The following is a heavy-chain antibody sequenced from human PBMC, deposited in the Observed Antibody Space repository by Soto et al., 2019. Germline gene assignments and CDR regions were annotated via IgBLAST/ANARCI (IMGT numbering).Heavy chain of an antibody. CDR1: GGTFSSYA. CDR3: AGLRSSEEWLLTTFDP. J-gene: IGHJ5*02. CDR2: IIPIFGTA. D-gene: IGHD3-3*01. Sequence: QVQLVQSGAEVKKPGSSVKVSCKASGGTFSSYAISWVRQAPGQGLEWMGGIIPIFGTANYAQKFQGRVTITADESTSTAYMELSSLRSEDTAVYHCAGLRSSEEWLLTTFDPWGQGTLVTVSS. V-gene: IGHV1-69*01.